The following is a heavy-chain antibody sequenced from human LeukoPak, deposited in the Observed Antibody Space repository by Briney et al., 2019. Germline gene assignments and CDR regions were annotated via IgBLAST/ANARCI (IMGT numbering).Heavy chain of an antibody. CDR2: ISPYNDNT. CDR3: ARLPGIGAAFDI. V-gene: IGHV1-18*01. Sequence: ASVNVSCKASVYTFTSYGISWVRQAPGQRRAWMGWISPYNDNTNSAQKHQGRVTMNKDTSTRTAYMALRSLRSDDRAVYYCARLPGIGAAFDIWGQGTMVTVSS. CDR1: VYTFTSYG. J-gene: IGHJ3*02. D-gene: IGHD1-26*01.